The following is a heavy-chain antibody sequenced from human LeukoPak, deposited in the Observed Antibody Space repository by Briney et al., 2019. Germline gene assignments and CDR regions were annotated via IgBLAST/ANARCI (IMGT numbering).Heavy chain of an antibody. CDR1: GYSFAHYA. V-gene: IGHV1-18*01. Sequence: ASVKVSCKTYGYSFAHYAISWVRQAPGQGLEWMGWISTYNGDTKYAQKLQGRFTMTSDTSTRTAYMELRSLTSDDTAVYYCARDPSNTSGWYIYFDFWGQGTLVTVS. J-gene: IGHJ4*02. CDR3: ARDPSNTSGWYIYFDF. D-gene: IGHD6-19*01. CDR2: ISTYNGDT.